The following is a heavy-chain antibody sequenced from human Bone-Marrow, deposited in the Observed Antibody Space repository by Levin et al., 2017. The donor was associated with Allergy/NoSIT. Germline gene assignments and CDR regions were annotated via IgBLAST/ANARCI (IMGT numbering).Heavy chain of an antibody. V-gene: IGHV3-21*01. CDR1: GFTFSTFT. CDR2: ISSSGSSI. D-gene: IGHD6-6*01. Sequence: GGSLRLSCGASGFTFSTFTMNWVRQAPGKGLEWVASISSSGSSIFYADSVKGRFTISRDNAKDSLFLQMNSLRADDTGLYYCARDIPLEETRSSGSVWGQGVLVTVSS. CDR3: ARDIPLEETRSSGSV. J-gene: IGHJ4*02.